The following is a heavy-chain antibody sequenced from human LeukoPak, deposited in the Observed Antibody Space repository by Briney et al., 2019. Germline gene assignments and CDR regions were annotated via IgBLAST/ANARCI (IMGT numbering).Heavy chain of an antibody. CDR2: TSYDGIQK. V-gene: IGHV3-30*18. J-gene: IGHJ4*02. Sequence: GGSLRLSCAASGFTFSGYGMHWVRQAPGEGLEWVAGTSYDGIQKYYEDSVKGRFTISRDNSKNTLYLQMNSLRTEDTAVYYCAKEQQWLPRRGYYFDYWGQGTLVTVSS. D-gene: IGHD6-19*01. CDR1: GFTFSGYG. CDR3: AKEQQWLPRRGYYFDY.